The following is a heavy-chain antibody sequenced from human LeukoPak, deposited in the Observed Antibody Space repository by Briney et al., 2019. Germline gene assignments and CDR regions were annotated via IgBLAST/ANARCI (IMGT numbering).Heavy chain of an antibody. Sequence: GESLKISCTTSGYSFTTYWIGWVRQVAGKDLEWMGIIYPGDSDTRYSPSFEAQVTISADKSTSTAYLQWSSLKASDTATYYCARHLSSTGGCCYVDYWGQGTLVTVSS. D-gene: IGHD2-2*01. V-gene: IGHV5-51*01. CDR3: ARHLSSTGGCCYVDY. J-gene: IGHJ4*02. CDR1: GYSFTTYW. CDR2: IYPGDSDT.